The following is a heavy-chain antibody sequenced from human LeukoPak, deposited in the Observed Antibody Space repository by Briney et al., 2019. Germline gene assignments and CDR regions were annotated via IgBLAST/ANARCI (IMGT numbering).Heavy chain of an antibody. Sequence: ASVKVSCKASGYTFTSYGISWVRQAPGQGLEWMGWISAYNGNTNYAQKLQGRVTMTTDTSTSTAYMELGSLRSDDTAVYYCARIYCSGGSCYPYVAFDIWGQGTMVTVSS. V-gene: IGHV1-18*04. CDR1: GYTFTSYG. J-gene: IGHJ3*02. CDR3: ARIYCSGGSCYPYVAFDI. CDR2: ISAYNGNT. D-gene: IGHD2-15*01.